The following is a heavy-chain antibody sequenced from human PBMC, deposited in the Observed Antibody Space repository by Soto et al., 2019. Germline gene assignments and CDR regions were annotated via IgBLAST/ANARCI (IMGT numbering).Heavy chain of an antibody. CDR2: IGPYSNTI. V-gene: IGHV3-11*01. CDR3: ARDDYTYGVS. Sequence: QVHLVESGGGLVKSGESLRLSCAASRFSFRDYFMSWIRQAPGKGLEWISYIGPYSNTIYYAASVKGRFVISRDDTTNSLYLQMESLRADDTAVYYCARDDYTYGVSWGQGTLVTVSS. CDR1: RFSFRDYF. J-gene: IGHJ5*02. D-gene: IGHD5-18*01.